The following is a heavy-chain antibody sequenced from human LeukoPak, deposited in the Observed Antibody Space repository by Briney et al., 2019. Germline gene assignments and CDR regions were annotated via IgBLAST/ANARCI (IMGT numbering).Heavy chain of an antibody. D-gene: IGHD3-22*01. CDR1: GGSISSSSYY. J-gene: IGHJ4*02. CDR2: ICYSGST. V-gene: IGHV4-39*01. Sequence: SETLSLTCTVSGGSISSSSYYWRWIRQPPGKGLELIGTICYSGSTNYNPSLKSRVTKSVDTSKNQFSLRLSSVTAADTAVYYCARVSSPVKTYYYDSSGYSALYYFDYWGQGTLVTVSS. CDR3: ARVSSPVKTYYYDSSGYSALYYFDY.